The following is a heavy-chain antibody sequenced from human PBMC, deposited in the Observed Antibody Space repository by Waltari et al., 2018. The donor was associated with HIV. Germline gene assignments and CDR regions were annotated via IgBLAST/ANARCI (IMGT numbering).Heavy chain of an antibody. CDR3: AREGIVAAPFDF. CDR2: ISRDGSSK. V-gene: IGHV3-30*01. D-gene: IGHD2-15*01. Sequence: QVQLVESGGVLVQPGGSLRLSCAASGFIFRDFAIHWVRQAPGKGLEWVAVISRDGSSKYYADSVQGRFTISRDNSKNSLHLHMNSLRPKDTAVYYCAREGIVAAPFDFWGLGALVTVSS. CDR1: GFIFRDFA. J-gene: IGHJ4*02.